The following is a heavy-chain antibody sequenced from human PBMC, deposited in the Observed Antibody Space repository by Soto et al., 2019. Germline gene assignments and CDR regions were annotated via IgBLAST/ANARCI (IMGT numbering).Heavy chain of an antibody. V-gene: IGHV3-7*01. Sequence: GGSLRLSCAASGFTFSSYWMSWVRQAPGKGLEWVANIKQDGSEKYYVDSVKGRFTISRDNAKNSLYLQMNSLRAEDTAVYYCARDSIAVNNYYYYYMDVWGKGTTVTVSS. D-gene: IGHD6-19*01. CDR2: IKQDGSEK. CDR3: ARDSIAVNNYYYYYMDV. J-gene: IGHJ6*03. CDR1: GFTFSSYW.